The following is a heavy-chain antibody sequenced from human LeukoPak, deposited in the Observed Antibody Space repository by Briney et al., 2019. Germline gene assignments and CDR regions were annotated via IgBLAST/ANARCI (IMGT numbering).Heavy chain of an antibody. D-gene: IGHD6-19*01. CDR3: ARYLGGWSFDY. J-gene: IGHJ4*02. V-gene: IGHV3-48*01. CDR1: GFTFSNYD. Sequence: GGSLRLSCAASGFTFSNYDMIWVRQAPGKGLEWVSYISRTSHTIYYADSVKGRFTISRDNAKNSLYLQMNSLRVEDTAVYSCARYLGGWSFDYRGQGTLVTVSS. CDR2: ISRTSHTI.